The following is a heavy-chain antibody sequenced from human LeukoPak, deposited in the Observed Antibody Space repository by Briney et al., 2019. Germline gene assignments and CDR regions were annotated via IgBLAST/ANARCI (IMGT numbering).Heavy chain of an antibody. V-gene: IGHV3-64D*06. J-gene: IGHJ4*02. CDR3: VKDGSGSYYTYYFDY. CDR1: GFTFSRYA. D-gene: IGHD3-10*01. Sequence: GASLRLSCSASGFTFSRYAMHWVRQAPGKGLEYVSAISSNGRSTYYADSVKGRFTISRDNSKNTLYLQMSSLRAEDTAVYYCVKDGSGSYYTYYFDYWGQGTLVTVSS. CDR2: ISSNGRST.